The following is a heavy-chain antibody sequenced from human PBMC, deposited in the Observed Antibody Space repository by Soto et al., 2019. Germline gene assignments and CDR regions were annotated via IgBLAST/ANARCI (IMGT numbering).Heavy chain of an antibody. V-gene: IGHV4-34*01. D-gene: IGHD6-19*01. J-gene: IGHJ6*02. CDR1: GGSFSGYY. CDR3: ARGHVAVAGTDYYGMDV. Sequence: TSETLSLTCAVYGGSFSGYYWSWIRQPPGKGLEWIGEINHSGSTNYNPSLKSRVTISVDTSKNQFSLKLSSVTAADTAVYYCARGHVAVAGTDYYGMDVWGQGTTVTVSS. CDR2: INHSGST.